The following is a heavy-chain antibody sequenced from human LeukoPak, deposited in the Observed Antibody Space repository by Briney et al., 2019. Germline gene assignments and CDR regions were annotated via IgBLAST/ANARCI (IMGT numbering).Heavy chain of an antibody. D-gene: IGHD5-24*01. CDR3: ARIRDGYNDAYDI. Sequence: ASVKVSCKASGYTFSSYYVHWVRQAPGQGLEWMGMIIPSDGFTSYAQKFQGRVTMTRDTSASTVYMELSSLRSEDTAIYYCARIRDGYNDAYDIWGQGTVVTVPS. CDR2: IIPSDGFT. J-gene: IGHJ3*02. CDR1: GYTFSSYY. V-gene: IGHV1-46*01.